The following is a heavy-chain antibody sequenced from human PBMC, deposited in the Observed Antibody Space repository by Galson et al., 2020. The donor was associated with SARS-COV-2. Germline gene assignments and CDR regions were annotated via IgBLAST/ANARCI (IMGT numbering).Heavy chain of an antibody. CDR2: IYYSGTT. V-gene: IGHV4-59*08. Sequence: SETLSLTCTVSGCSITNYPWRWIRQPPGEGLEYLGFIYYSGTTDYNPSLKSRLTIPFDTSNNQFSLTLTSVTAADTAIYYCARYPNGYSTSSLYSNWFDPWGQGTLVTVSS. CDR3: ARYPNGYSTSSLYSNWFDP. D-gene: IGHD5-18*01. J-gene: IGHJ5*02. CDR1: GCSITNYP.